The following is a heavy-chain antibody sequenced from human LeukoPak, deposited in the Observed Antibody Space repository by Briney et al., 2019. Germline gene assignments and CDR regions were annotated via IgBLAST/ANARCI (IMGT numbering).Heavy chain of an antibody. CDR1: GFIFDTHT. D-gene: IGHD1-14*01. J-gene: IGHJ6*02. CDR3: VRRAAVRGMDF. CDR2: ISGSGDST. Sequence: GGSLRLSCTGSGFIFDTHTLTWVRQAPGKGLEWVASISGSGDSTNYGDSVKGRFTIPRDNFKRTVHLEMSNLRADDTAMYYCVRRAAVRGMDFWGLGTTVMVSS. V-gene: IGHV3-23*01.